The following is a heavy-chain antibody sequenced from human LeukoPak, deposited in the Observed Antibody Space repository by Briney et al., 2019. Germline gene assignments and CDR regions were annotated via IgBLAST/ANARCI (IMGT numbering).Heavy chain of an antibody. CDR1: GFTFSSFW. J-gene: IGHJ4*02. V-gene: IGHV3-7*01. CDR2: INQDGSEN. D-gene: IGHD5-12*01. Sequence: GGSLGLSCAASGFTFSSFWMTWVRQAPGKGLEWVANINQDGSENYYVDSVKGRFTISRDNAKNSVYLQMNSLRAEDTAVYYCARDGGVSGYDLLDYWGQGTLVTVSS. CDR3: ARDGGVSGYDLLDY.